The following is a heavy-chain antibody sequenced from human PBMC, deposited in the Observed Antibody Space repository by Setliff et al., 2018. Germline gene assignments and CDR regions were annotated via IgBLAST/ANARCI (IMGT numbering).Heavy chain of an antibody. CDR1: GGSFSGYY. CDR2: INHSGST. J-gene: IGHJ5*02. CDR3: ARGVYCSSTSCSPGLNWFDP. Sequence: NPSETLSLTCAVYGGSFSGYYWSWIRQPPGKGLEWIGEINHSGSTNYNPSLKSRVTISVDTSKNQFSLKLSSVTAADTAVYYCARGVYCSSTSCSPGLNWFDPWGQGTLVTVSS. V-gene: IGHV4-34*01. D-gene: IGHD2-2*01.